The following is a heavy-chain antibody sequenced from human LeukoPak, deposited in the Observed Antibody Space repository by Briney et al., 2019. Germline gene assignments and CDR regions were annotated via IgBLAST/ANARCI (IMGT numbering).Heavy chain of an antibody. CDR3: ARDSYYYDTSDYYNAFDI. J-gene: IGHJ3*02. CDR2: IYSGGST. Sequence: GGSLRLSCAASGFTFSDHYMDWVRQAPGKGLEWVSVIYSGGSTYYADSVKGRFTISRDNSKNTLYLQMNSLRAEDTAVYYCARDSYYYDTSDYYNAFDIWGQGTMVTVSS. CDR1: GFTFSDHY. V-gene: IGHV3-53*01. D-gene: IGHD3-22*01.